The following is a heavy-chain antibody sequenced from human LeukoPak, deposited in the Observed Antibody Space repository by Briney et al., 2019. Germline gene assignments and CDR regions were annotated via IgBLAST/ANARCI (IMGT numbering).Heavy chain of an antibody. J-gene: IGHJ2*01. V-gene: IGHV3-48*03. Sequence: GGSLRLSCAASGFTFSSYEMNWVRQAPGKGLEWVSYISSSGSTIYYADSVKGRFTISRDNAKNSLYLQMNSLRAEDTAVYYCARDSSYCSGGSCYSVWYFDLWGRGTLVTVSS. CDR3: ARDSSYCSGGSCYSVWYFDL. CDR2: ISSSGSTI. D-gene: IGHD2-15*01. CDR1: GFTFSSYE.